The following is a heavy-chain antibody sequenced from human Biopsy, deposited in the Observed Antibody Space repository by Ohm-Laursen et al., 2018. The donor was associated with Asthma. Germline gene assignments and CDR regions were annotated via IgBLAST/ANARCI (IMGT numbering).Heavy chain of an antibody. Sequence: SQTLSLTCTVSGDSITSGGCCWNWIRQHPGKGLEWIGYIHHSGTSYFNPSLKSRVSFSRDTSENQFSLRLSSVTAADTAMYYCARIPRRSGSYFVDYWGQGTLVTVSS. D-gene: IGHD3-22*01. CDR3: ARIPRRSGSYFVDY. CDR1: GDSITSGGCC. CDR2: IHHSGTS. J-gene: IGHJ4*02. V-gene: IGHV4-31*03.